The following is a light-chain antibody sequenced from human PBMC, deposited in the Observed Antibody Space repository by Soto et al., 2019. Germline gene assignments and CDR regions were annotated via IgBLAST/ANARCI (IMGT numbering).Light chain of an antibody. CDR3: QQYNFWPPLT. CDR2: DAS. Sequence: EIVMTQSPATLSVSPGERATLSCRASQSVNSNLAWYRQKPSQAPRLLISDASTRATGVPARFSGSESGTEFTLTISSLQSEDSGIYYCQQYNFWPPLTFGGGTKVEIK. V-gene: IGKV3-15*01. CDR1: QSVNSN. J-gene: IGKJ4*01.